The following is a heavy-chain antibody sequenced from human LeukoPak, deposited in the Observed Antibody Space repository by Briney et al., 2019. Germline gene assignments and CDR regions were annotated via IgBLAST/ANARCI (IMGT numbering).Heavy chain of an antibody. Sequence: PGGSLRLSCAASGFTFSSYAMSWVRQAPGKGLEWVSAISGSGGSTYYADSVKGRFTISRDNSKNTLYLQMNSLRAEDTAVYYCAREIVDDGSSWGPNWFDPWGQGTLVTVSS. CDR1: GFTFSSYA. CDR3: AREIVDDGSSWGPNWFDP. V-gene: IGHV3-23*01. D-gene: IGHD6-13*01. J-gene: IGHJ5*02. CDR2: ISGSGGST.